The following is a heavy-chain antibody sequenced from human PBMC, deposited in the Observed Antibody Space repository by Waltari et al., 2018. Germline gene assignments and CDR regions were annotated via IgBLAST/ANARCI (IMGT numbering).Heavy chain of an antibody. Sequence: QLQLQESGPGLVTPSETLSLTCTVSGGAISSSSYYWGWMRQAPGKGLEWIGSFFYSGSTYYNPSLRSRVTISVDASKNQFSLRLSSVTAADTAVYYCARRYGDYVDAYFWGQGTLVTVSS. CDR2: FFYSGST. V-gene: IGHV4-39*01. J-gene: IGHJ4*02. D-gene: IGHD4-17*01. CDR3: ARRYGDYVDAYF. CDR1: GGAISSSSYY.